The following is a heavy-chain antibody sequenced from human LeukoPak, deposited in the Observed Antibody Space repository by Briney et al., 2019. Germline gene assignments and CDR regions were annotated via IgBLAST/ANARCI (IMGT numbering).Heavy chain of an antibody. J-gene: IGHJ5*02. CDR3: TRDADTSEHFSWLDL. CDR1: GFTFSSYW. V-gene: IGHV3-66*01. CDR2: IYSGGST. D-gene: IGHD3-22*01. Sequence: GGSLRLSCAASGFTFSSYWMSWVRQAPGKRLEWVSVIYSGGSTYYADSVKGRFTISRDNSKNILYLQMTSLRAEDTAVYYCTRDADTSEHFSWLDLWGQGTLVTVSS.